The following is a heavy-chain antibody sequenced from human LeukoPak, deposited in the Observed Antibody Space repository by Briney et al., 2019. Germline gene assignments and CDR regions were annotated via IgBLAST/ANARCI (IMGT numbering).Heavy chain of an antibody. J-gene: IGHJ4*02. D-gene: IGHD1-26*01. CDR2: IRYDGSNK. Sequence: PGGSLRLSCAASGFTFSSYGMHWVRQAPGKGLEWVAFIRYDGSNKYYADSVKGRLTISRDNSKNTLYLQMNSLRAEDAAVYYCAKDLALYTGPYTGIYYSPIDYWGQGTLVTVSS. CDR1: GFTFSSYG. CDR3: AKDLALYTGPYTGIYYSPIDY. V-gene: IGHV3-30*02.